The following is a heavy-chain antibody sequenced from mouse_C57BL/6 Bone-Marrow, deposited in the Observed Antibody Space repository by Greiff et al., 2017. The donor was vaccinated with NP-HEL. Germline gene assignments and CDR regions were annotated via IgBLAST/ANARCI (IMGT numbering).Heavy chain of an antibody. J-gene: IGHJ4*01. Sequence: EVKLMESGGGLVQPGGSLKLSCAASGFTFSDYGMAWVRQAPRKGPEWVAFISNLAYSIYYADTVTGRFTISRENAKNTLYLEMSSLRSEDTAMYYCARHGYRGAMDYWGQGTSVTVSS. D-gene: IGHD2-12*01. CDR3: ARHGYRGAMDY. CDR1: GFTFSDYG. CDR2: ISNLAYSI. V-gene: IGHV5-15*01.